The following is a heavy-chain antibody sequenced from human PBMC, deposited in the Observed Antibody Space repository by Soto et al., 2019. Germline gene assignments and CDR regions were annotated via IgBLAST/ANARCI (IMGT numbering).Heavy chain of an antibody. CDR1: GGSFSGYY. Sequence: SETLSLTCAVYGGSFSGYYWSWIRQPPGKGLEWIGEINHSGSTNYNPSLKSRVTISVDTSKNQFSLKLSSVTAADTAVYYCAIQLWPADYWGQGTLVTVSS. V-gene: IGHV4-34*01. D-gene: IGHD5-18*01. CDR3: AIQLWPADY. CDR2: INHSGST. J-gene: IGHJ4*02.